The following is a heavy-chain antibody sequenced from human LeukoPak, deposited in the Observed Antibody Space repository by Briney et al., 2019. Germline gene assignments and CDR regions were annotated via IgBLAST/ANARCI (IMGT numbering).Heavy chain of an antibody. CDR2: IYHSGRT. V-gene: IGHV4-39*01. Sequence: SSETLSLTCAVSGDYISSSSYYWGWLRQSPGTGLEWIGDIYHSGRTYYNPSLKSRVAISIDTSKNQFSLRLRSMTAADTAVFYCARRRYYDSTGYFEWGRGTLVTVSS. CDR3: ARRRYYDSTGYFE. CDR1: GDYISSSSYY. J-gene: IGHJ1*01. D-gene: IGHD3-22*01.